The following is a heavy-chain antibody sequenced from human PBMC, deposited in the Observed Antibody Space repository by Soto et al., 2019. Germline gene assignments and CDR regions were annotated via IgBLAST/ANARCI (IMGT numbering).Heavy chain of an antibody. Sequence: QVQLVQSETEVKKPGSAVRVSCKASGGTFNTYAMNWVRQAPGQGLEWMGGILPMFDRPRYAQKFQGRVTITVDEPTTTAYMELSSRRSDDTAVYYCTRSIGSGGVIGGLDYWGQGTLVTVSS. J-gene: IGHJ4*02. CDR3: TRSIGSGGVIGGLDY. CDR2: ILPMFDRP. V-gene: IGHV1-69*01. D-gene: IGHD3-16*02. CDR1: GGTFNTYA.